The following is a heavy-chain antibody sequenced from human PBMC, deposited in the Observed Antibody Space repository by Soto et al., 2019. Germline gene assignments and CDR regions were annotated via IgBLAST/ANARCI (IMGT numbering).Heavy chain of an antibody. D-gene: IGHD6-13*01. CDR3: AAGEASSRNLAPYYLDF. Sequence: QVQLQESGPGLVKSSETLSLTCTVSGGSMRNYFWTWIRQPPGKGLEWIGYIHYSGTTSFFPSYNPSLRSRVTISGDTSKNQFSLKLLSVTTADTAVYFCAAGEASSRNLAPYYLDFWGQGTLVTVSS. CDR1: GGSMRNYF. J-gene: IGHJ4*02. CDR2: IHYSGTT. V-gene: IGHV4-59*01.